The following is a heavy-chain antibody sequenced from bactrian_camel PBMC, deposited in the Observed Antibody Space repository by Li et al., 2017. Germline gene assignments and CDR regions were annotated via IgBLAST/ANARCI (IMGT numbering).Heavy chain of an antibody. CDR3: AAEYACSVTWYSRERPDFTY. CDR2: IDARGGT. Sequence: HVQLVESGGGSVQSGGSVRLSCQASGHTDSTHMMGWFRQAPGKERERVAEIDARGGTWYTESVKGRFTISQDNDHTNLYLQMNSLKAEDSAMYYCAAEYACSVTWYSRERPDFTYWGQGTQVTVS. V-gene: IGHV3S53*01. D-gene: IGHD2*01. J-gene: IGHJ6*01. CDR1: GHTDSTHM.